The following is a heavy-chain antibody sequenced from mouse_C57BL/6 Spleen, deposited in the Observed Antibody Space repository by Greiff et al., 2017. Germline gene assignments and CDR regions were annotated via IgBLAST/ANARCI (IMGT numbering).Heavy chain of an antibody. V-gene: IGHV1-69*01. CDR1: GYTFTSYW. Sequence: QVQLQQPGAELVMPGASVKLSCKASGYTFTSYWMHWVKQRPGQGLEWIGEIDPSDSYTNYNQKFKGKSTLTVDKSSSTAYMQLSSLTSEDSAVYYCASEVNRAFAYWGQGTLVTVSA. CDR3: ASEVNRAFAY. CDR2: IDPSDSYT. J-gene: IGHJ3*01. D-gene: IGHD3-1*01.